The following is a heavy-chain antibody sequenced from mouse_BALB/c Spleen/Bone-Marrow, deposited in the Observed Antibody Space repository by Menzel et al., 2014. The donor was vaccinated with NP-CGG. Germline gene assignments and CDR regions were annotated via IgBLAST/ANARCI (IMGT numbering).Heavy chain of an antibody. CDR1: GFTFTDYY. CDR3: AREIINDYHWYFDV. D-gene: IGHD2-4*01. V-gene: IGHV7-3*02. Sequence: EVMLVESGGGSVQPGGSLRLSCATSGFTFTDYYMSWVRQPPGKALEWLGFIRNKANGYTTEYSASVKGRFTISRDNSQSILYLQMNTLRAEDSATYYCAREIINDYHWYFDVWGAGTTVTVSS. J-gene: IGHJ1*01. CDR2: IRNKANGYTT.